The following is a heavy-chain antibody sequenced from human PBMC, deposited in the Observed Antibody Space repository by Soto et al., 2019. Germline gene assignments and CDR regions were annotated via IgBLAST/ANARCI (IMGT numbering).Heavy chain of an antibody. CDR1: GGSISSRSHY. D-gene: IGHD4-17*01. CDR2: IHYSGST. Sequence: QLQLQESGPGLVKPSETLSLTCRVSGGSISSRSHYWGWIRQPPGKGLERIGSIHYSGSTYYNPTLKSRVTMSVDTSKNQFSLKLSSVTAADTAMYYCARSGGAYGDYVGAFDLWGQETMVTVSS. V-gene: IGHV4-39*01. CDR3: ARSGGAYGDYVGAFDL. J-gene: IGHJ3*01.